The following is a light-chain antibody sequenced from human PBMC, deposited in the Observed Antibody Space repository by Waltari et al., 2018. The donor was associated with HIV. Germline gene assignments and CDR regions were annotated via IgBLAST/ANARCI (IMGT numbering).Light chain of an antibody. V-gene: IGLV2-14*01. CDR2: EVT. Sequence: QAALTQPASVSGSPGQSITISCTGTSSDVGNYNYVCWYQQHPGKAPKLLIYEVTNRPSGVSDLFSGSKSGNTASLTISGLQAEDEADYYCSSFRSTTTSILFGGGTKLTVL. CDR3: SSFRSTTTSIL. CDR1: SSDVGNYNY. J-gene: IGLJ2*01.